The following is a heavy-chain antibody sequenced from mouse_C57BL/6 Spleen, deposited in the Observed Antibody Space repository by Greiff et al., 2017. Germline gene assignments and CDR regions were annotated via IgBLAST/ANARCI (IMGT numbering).Heavy chain of an antibody. CDR2: ISNLAYSI. CDR3: ARRATNGSSYVRYFDV. V-gene: IGHV5-15*01. J-gene: IGHJ1*03. Sequence: EVQLVESGGGLVQPGGSLKLSCAASGFTFSDYGMAWVRQAPRKGPEWVAFISNLAYSIYYADTVTGRFTIARENAKNTLYLEMSRLRSEDTAMYYCARRATNGSSYVRYFDVWGIGTTVTVSS. CDR1: GFTFSDYG. D-gene: IGHD1-1*01.